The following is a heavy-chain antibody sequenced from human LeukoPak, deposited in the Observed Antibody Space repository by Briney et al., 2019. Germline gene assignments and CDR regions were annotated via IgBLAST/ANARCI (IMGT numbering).Heavy chain of an antibody. Sequence: SETLSLTCAVSGGSISSSYWWSWVRQPPGKGLEWIGEVYHSGTTNYYPSLKSRVTISIEKSKNQFSLKLSSVTAADTAVYYCAREFVVGATYYYYYYMDVWGKGTTVTVSS. CDR3: AREFVVGATYYYYYYMDV. J-gene: IGHJ6*03. CDR1: GGSISSSYW. CDR2: VYHSGTT. V-gene: IGHV4-4*02. D-gene: IGHD1-26*01.